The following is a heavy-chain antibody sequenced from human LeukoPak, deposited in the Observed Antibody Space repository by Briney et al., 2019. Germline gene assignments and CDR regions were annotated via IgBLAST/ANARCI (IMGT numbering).Heavy chain of an antibody. Sequence: GGSLRLSCAASGFAFSSYAMNWVRQAPGKGLEWVSGISGGASTYYADSVKGRFTISRDNSKNTLYLQMNSLRAEDAAVYYCATILNDYWGQGTLVTVSS. CDR1: GFAFSSYA. V-gene: IGHV3-23*01. CDR3: ATILNDY. J-gene: IGHJ4*02. D-gene: IGHD2-21*01. CDR2: ISGGAST.